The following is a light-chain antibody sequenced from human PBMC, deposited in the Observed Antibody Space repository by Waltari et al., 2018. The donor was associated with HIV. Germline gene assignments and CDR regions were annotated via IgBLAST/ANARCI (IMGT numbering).Light chain of an antibody. CDR1: SGLVSTTNY. J-gene: IGLJ3*02. CDR3: LLYMGSAWV. V-gene: IGLV8-61*01. Sequence: QTVVTQEPSVSVSPGGTVTLTCALTSGLVSTTNYPSWYQQTPGQAPRTLIYSPNTRSSGVPDRFSGSILGNKAALTITGAQADDESDYYCLLYMGSAWVFGGGTRLTVL. CDR2: SPN.